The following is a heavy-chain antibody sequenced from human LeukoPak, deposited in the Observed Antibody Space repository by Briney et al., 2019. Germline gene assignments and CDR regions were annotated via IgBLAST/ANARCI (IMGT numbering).Heavy chain of an antibody. CDR1: GGSISSSTYY. Sequence: SETLSLTCTVSGGSISSSTYYWAWIRQPPGKGLEYIGNIYYSGSTYYNPSLKSRVTISVDTSKNQFSLKLSSVTAADTAVYYCARGYTKFDPWGQGTLVTVSS. D-gene: IGHD6-13*01. J-gene: IGHJ5*02. CDR3: ARGYTKFDP. CDR2: IYYSGST. V-gene: IGHV4-39*01.